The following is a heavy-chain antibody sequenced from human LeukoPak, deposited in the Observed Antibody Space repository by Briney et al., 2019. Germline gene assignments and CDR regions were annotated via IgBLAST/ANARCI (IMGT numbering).Heavy chain of an antibody. CDR3: ARGVVPAAIIDY. CDR2: IWYDGSNK. D-gene: IGHD2-2*01. Sequence: GGSLRLSCAASGFTFSSYGMHWVRQAPGKGLEWVAVIWYDGSNKYYADSVKGRFTISRDNSKNTLYLQMNSLRAEDTAVYYCARGVVPAAIIDYWGQGTLVTVSS. V-gene: IGHV3-33*01. CDR1: GFTFSSYG. J-gene: IGHJ4*02.